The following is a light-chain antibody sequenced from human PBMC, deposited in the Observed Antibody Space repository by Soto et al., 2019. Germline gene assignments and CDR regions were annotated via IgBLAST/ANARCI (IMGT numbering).Light chain of an antibody. CDR1: QAIRND. V-gene: IGKV1-17*01. CDR2: GSS. CDR3: LQHNVFPRT. J-gene: IGKJ1*01. Sequence: DIQMTQSPSSLSASVGDRVTITCRASQAIRNDLAWYQQKPGRAPKRLIYGSSSLQSGVPSRFSGRGSGTEFTLTISSLQPEDFATYYCLQHNVFPRTFVQGTKVDIK.